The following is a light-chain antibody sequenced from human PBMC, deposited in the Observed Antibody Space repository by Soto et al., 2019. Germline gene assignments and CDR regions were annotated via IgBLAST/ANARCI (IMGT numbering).Light chain of an antibody. J-gene: IGKJ2*01. Sequence: DIQMTQSPSTLFASVGDRVTITCRASQSISSWLAWYQQKPGKAPKLLIYKASSLESGVPSRFSGSGSGTEFTLTISSLQPDDFATYSCQQYNRYSPYTFGQGTKLEIK. CDR2: KAS. V-gene: IGKV1-5*03. CDR1: QSISSW. CDR3: QQYNRYSPYT.